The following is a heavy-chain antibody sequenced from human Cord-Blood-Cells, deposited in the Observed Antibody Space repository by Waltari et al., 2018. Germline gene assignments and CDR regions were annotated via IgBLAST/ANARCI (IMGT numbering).Heavy chain of an antibody. CDR1: GGPFSSYA. CDR2: IIPIFGTA. D-gene: IGHD3-10*01. CDR3: ARDQGGYYYGSGSGTFDY. Sequence: QVQLVQSGAEVKKPGSSVKVSCKASGGPFSSYAISWVRQAPGQGLEWMGGIIPIFGTANYAQKFQGRVTITADESTSTAYMELSSLRSEDTAVYYCARDQGGYYYGSGSGTFDYWGQGTLVTVSS. V-gene: IGHV1-69*01. J-gene: IGHJ4*02.